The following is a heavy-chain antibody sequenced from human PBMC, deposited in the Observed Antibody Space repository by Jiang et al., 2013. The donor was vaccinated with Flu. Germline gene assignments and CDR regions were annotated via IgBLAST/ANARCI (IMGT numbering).Heavy chain of an antibody. D-gene: IGHD3-22*01. J-gene: IGHJ4*02. CDR1: GYTFTNYY. Sequence: QLVESGAEVKKPGASVKVSCKASGYTFTNYYIHWVRQAPGQGLEWMGIINPSGGSTNYAQKFQGRVTMTRDTFTNTVYMELSSLISEDTAVYYCARDYYHSSGYYYAYFDYWGQGTLVTVSS. V-gene: IGHV1-46*01. CDR3: ARDYYHSSGYYYAYFDY. CDR2: INPSGGST.